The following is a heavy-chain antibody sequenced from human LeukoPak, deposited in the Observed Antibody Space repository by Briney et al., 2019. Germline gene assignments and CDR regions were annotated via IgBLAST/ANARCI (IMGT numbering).Heavy chain of an antibody. CDR3: ARGTGYSGYYYGFDY. D-gene: IGHD5-12*01. J-gene: IGHJ4*02. CDR1: GGTFSSYA. V-gene: IGHV1-69*13. CDR2: IIPIFGTA. Sequence: SVKVSCKASGGTFSSYAISWVRQAPGQGLEWMGGIIPIFGTANYAQKFQGRVTITADESTSTAYMELSSLRSEDTAVYYCARGTGYSGYYYGFDYWGQGTLVTVSS.